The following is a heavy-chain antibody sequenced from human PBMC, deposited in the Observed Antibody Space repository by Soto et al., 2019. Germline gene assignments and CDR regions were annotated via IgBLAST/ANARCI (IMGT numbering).Heavy chain of an antibody. CDR2: INHSGST. Sequence: SETLSLTCLVSGQYIKSNFWWAWIRQPPGKGLEWIGEINHSGSTNYNPSLKSRVTISVDTSKNQFSLKLSSVTAADTAVYYCARLVWSYGTWFDPWGQGTLVTVSS. D-gene: IGHD5-18*01. J-gene: IGHJ5*02. V-gene: IGHV4-4*02. CDR1: GQYIKSNFW. CDR3: ARLVWSYGTWFDP.